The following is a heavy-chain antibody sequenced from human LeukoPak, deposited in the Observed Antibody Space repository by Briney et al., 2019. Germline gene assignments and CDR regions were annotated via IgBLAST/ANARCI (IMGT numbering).Heavy chain of an antibody. CDR3: ASELRNWFDP. Sequence: PSETLSLTCTVSGGSISSSSYYWGWIRQPPGKGLEWIGSIYYSGSTYYNPSLKSRVAISVGTSKNQFSLKLSSVTAADTAVYYCASELRNWFDPWGQGTLVTVSS. J-gene: IGHJ5*02. V-gene: IGHV4-39*07. CDR2: IYYSGST. D-gene: IGHD4-17*01. CDR1: GGSISSSSYY.